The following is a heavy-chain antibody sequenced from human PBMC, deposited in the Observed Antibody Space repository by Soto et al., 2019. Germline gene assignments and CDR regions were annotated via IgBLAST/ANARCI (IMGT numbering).Heavy chain of an antibody. CDR1: GITIAAHG. V-gene: IGHV3-33*02. J-gene: IGHJ6*02. CDR2: SWYDGKT. CDR3: VRVRNNNDKRLDV. D-gene: IGHD2-8*01. Sequence: QEQLVESGGGMAHPGTSLRLSCVTSGITIAAHGMHWVRQTPGKGLEWVALSWYDGKTFYGDSVKGRFTISRDTSTVFLDMKSLRPDDTAVYFCVRVRNNNDKRLDVWGQGTTVIVSS.